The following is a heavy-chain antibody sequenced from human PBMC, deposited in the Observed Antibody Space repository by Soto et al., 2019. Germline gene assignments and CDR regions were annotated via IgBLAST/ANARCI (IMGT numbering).Heavy chain of an antibody. D-gene: IGHD6-6*01. V-gene: IGHV4-30-4*01. CDR1: GGCISSGDYY. CDR3: ASCIAARGEFDY. J-gene: IGHJ4*02. Sequence: TLSLTCTVSGGCISSGDYYWSWIRQPPGKGLEWIGYIYYSGSTYYNPSLKSRVTISVDTSKNQFSLKLSSVTAADTAVYYCASCIAARGEFDYWGQGTLVTVYS. CDR2: IYYSGST.